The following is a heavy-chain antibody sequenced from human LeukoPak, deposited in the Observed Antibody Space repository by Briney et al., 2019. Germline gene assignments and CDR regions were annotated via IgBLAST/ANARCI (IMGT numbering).Heavy chain of an antibody. CDR3: ARALKRTSHFDY. Sequence: SETLSLTCAVYGGSFSGYYWSWIRQPPGKGLEWIGEINHSGSTNYNPSLKSRVTISVDTSKNQFSLKLSSVTAADTAVYYCARALKRTSHFDYWGQGTLVTVSS. J-gene: IGHJ4*02. V-gene: IGHV4-34*01. D-gene: IGHD1-14*01. CDR1: GGSFSGYY. CDR2: INHSGST.